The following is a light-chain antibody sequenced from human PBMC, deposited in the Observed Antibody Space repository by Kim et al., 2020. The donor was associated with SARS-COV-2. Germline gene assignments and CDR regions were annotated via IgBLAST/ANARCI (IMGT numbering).Light chain of an antibody. CDR3: QSYDSSLSGWV. CDR2: GNS. V-gene: IGLV1-40*01. CDR1: STNIGAGYD. Sequence: QRVTIPCTGGSTNIGAGYDVHWYQQLPGTAPKLLIYGNSNRPSGVPDRFSGSESGTSASLAITGLQAEDEADYYCQSYDSSLSGWVFGGGTQLTVL. J-gene: IGLJ3*02.